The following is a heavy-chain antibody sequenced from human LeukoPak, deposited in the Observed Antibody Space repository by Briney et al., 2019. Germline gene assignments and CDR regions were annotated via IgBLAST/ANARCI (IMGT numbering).Heavy chain of an antibody. V-gene: IGHV3-15*01. J-gene: IGHJ4*02. CDR2: IKRKTEVVTT. D-gene: IGHD3-22*01. CDR1: GFKFSYAW. Sequence: PGGSLRLSCAASGFKFSYAWMSWVRQAPGKGLEWVGHIKRKTEVVTTNYAAPVKGRSTISRDDSKYILYLQMNSLKTEDTAVYFCRRDYYETSGYFLDYWGQGTLVTVSS. CDR3: RRDYYETSGYFLDY.